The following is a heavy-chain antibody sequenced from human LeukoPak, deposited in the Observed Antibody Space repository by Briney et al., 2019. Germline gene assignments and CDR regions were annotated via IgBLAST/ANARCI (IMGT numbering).Heavy chain of an antibody. CDR3: ARGEGIAVAGTSDV. Sequence: ASVKVSCKASGYTFTSYDINGVRQATGQGLEWMGWMNPNSGNTGYAQKFQGRVTMTRNTSISTAYMELSSLRSEDTAVYYCARGEGIAVAGTSDVWGQGTTVTVSS. J-gene: IGHJ6*02. V-gene: IGHV1-8*01. CDR2: MNPNSGNT. CDR1: GYTFTSYD. D-gene: IGHD6-19*01.